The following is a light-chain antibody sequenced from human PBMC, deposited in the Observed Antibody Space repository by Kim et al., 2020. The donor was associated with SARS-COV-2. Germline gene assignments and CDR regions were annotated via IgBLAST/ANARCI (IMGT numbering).Light chain of an antibody. CDR1: QSVSSSC. J-gene: IGKJ2*01. Sequence: LSPGERATLSCRASQSVSSSCLAWYQQKPGQAPRLLIYGASSRATGIPDRFSGSGSGTDFTLTISRLEPEDFAVYYCQQYGSSPYTFGQGTKLEI. CDR3: QQYGSSPYT. CDR2: GAS. V-gene: IGKV3-20*01.